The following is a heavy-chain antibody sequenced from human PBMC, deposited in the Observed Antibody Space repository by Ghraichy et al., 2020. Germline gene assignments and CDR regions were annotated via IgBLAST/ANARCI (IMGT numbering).Heavy chain of an antibody. CDR3: ARSRIVGATGGSGFDP. D-gene: IGHD1-26*01. V-gene: IGHV2-70*11. J-gene: IGHJ5*02. CDR1: GFSLSTSGMC. Sequence: SGPTLVKPTQTLTLTCTFSGFSLSTSGMCVSWIRQPPGKALEWLARIDWDDDKYYSTSLKTRLTISKDTSKNQVVLTMTNMDPVDTATYYCARSRIVGATGGSGFDPGGQGTLATVSP. CDR2: IDWDDDK.